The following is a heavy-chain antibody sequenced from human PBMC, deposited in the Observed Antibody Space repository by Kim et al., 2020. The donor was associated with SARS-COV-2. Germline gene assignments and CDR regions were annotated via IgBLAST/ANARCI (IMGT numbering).Heavy chain of an antibody. CDR3: ARQRGTTIFGVVIRTQIDY. Sequence: QLQLQESGPGLVKPSETLSLTCTVSGGSISSSSYYWGWIRQPPGKGLEWIGSIYYSGSTYYNPSLKSRVTISVDTSKNQFALKLSSVTAADTAVYYCARQRGTTIFGVVIRTQIDYWGQGTLVTVSS. CDR1: GGSISSSSYY. J-gene: IGHJ4*02. CDR2: IYYSGST. D-gene: IGHD3-3*01. V-gene: IGHV4-39*01.